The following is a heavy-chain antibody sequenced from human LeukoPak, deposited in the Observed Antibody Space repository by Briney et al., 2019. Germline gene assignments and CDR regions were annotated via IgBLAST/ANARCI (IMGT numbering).Heavy chain of an antibody. CDR1: GYTFTTYA. CDR2: INAGNGNT. D-gene: IGHD2-2*02. CDR3: ASQYCSSTSCYKSLGY. J-gene: IGHJ4*02. V-gene: IGHV1-3*01. Sequence: ASVKVSCKASGYTFTTYAMHWVRRAPGQRLEWMGWINAGNGNTKYSQKFQGRVTITRDTSASTAYMELSSLRSEDTAVYYCASQYCSSTSCYKSLGYWGQGTLVTVSS.